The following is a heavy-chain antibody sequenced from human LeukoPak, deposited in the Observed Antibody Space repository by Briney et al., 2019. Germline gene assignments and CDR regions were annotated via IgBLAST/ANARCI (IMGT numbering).Heavy chain of an antibody. Sequence: GGSLRLSCAASGFTFSSYTMTWVRQAPGKGLEWVSSISGGGDPTYYADSVKGRFTISRDNSKKTLFLQMNSLRAEDTAVYYCARLWDTAMAFDYWGQGTLVTVSS. CDR3: ARLWDTAMAFDY. J-gene: IGHJ4*02. D-gene: IGHD5-18*01. CDR1: GFTFSSYT. CDR2: ISGGGDPT. V-gene: IGHV3-23*01.